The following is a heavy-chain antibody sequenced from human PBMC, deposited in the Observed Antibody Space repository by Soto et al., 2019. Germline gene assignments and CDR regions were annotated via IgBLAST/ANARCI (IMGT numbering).Heavy chain of an antibody. J-gene: IGHJ4*02. Sequence: ASVKVSCKASGYTFTAFYMNWVRQAPGQGLEWMGWVNPNTGVTKYAQKFQGRVTMTRDTSINTAYMELSSLTTADTAVYFCARGGNRYSTTSSGVGGFDYWGQGTLVTVSS. D-gene: IGHD2-2*01. V-gene: IGHV1-2*02. CDR2: VNPNTGVT. CDR1: GYTFTAFY. CDR3: ARGGNRYSTTSSGVGGFDY.